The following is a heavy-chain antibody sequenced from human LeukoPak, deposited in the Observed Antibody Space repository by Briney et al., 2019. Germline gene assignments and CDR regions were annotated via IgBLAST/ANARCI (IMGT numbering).Heavy chain of an antibody. J-gene: IGHJ3*02. CDR2: IKEDGSEK. Sequence: GGSLRLSCAASGFTLSSYWMSWVRQAPGKGLEWVAIIKEDGSEKYYVDSVKGRFTISRDNAKNSLYLHMNSLTAEDTAMYYCARDWVAGVPFDAFDIWGQGTMVSVSS. CDR3: ARDWVAGVPFDAFDI. CDR1: GFTLSSYW. D-gene: IGHD3-10*01. V-gene: IGHV3-7*03.